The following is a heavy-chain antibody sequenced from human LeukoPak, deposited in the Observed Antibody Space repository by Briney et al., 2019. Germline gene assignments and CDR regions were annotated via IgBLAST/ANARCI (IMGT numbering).Heavy chain of an antibody. CDR1: GFTFRSYD. J-gene: IGHJ4*02. Sequence: GGSLRLSCAASGFTFRSYDMHWVRQAPGKGLEWVAVIYYNGTNKYYADSVKGRFTISRDNSKNTPYLQMNGLRADDTAVYYCARDGGYYDILTGYYPGQYWGQGTLVTVSS. CDR2: IYYNGTNK. D-gene: IGHD3-9*01. V-gene: IGHV3-33*01. CDR3: ARDGGYYDILTGYYPGQY.